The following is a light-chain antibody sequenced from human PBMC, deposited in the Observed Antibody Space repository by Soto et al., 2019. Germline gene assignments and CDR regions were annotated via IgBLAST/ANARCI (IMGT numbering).Light chain of an antibody. CDR1: NSNIGSKT. CDR3: AAWDDSLNGVV. V-gene: IGLV1-44*01. J-gene: IGLJ2*01. CDR2: SNN. Sequence: QSVLTQPTSASGTPGQRVTISCSGSNSNIGSKTVNWYQQLPGTAPQLLIYSNNQRPSGVPDRFSGSKSGTSASLAIVGLQAEDEADYYCAAWDDSLNGVVFGGGTKLTVL.